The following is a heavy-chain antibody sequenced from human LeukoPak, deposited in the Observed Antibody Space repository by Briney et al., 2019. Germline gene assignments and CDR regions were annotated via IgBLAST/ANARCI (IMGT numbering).Heavy chain of an antibody. Sequence: PGGSLRLSCAASGFTFSDYYMSWIRQAPGRGLEWVPYITNRGSSIFYADSVRGRFTISRDNPKNSLYLQMSTLRAEDTAVYYCARELGWSYWAFDIWGQGTMVTVSS. CDR2: ITNRGSSI. CDR3: ARELGWSYWAFDI. V-gene: IGHV3-11*04. CDR1: GFTFSDYY. D-gene: IGHD1-26*01. J-gene: IGHJ3*02.